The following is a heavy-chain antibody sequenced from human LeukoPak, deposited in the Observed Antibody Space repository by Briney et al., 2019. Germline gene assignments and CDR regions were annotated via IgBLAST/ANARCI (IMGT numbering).Heavy chain of an antibody. J-gene: IGHJ3*02. V-gene: IGHV1-18*04. Sequence: ASVKVSCKASGYTFTSYYMHWVRQAPGQGLEWMGWISAYNGNTNYAQKLQGRVTMTTDTSTSTAYMELRSLRSDDTAVYYCARVKSYYYDTSDKDAFDIWGQGTMVTVSS. D-gene: IGHD3-22*01. CDR3: ARVKSYYYDTSDKDAFDI. CDR1: GYTFTSYY. CDR2: ISAYNGNT.